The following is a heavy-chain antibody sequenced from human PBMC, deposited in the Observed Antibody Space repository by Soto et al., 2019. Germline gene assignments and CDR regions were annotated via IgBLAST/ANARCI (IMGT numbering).Heavy chain of an antibody. D-gene: IGHD3-10*01. CDR1: GGSISSYY. J-gene: IGHJ6*02. CDR2: VHHSWGS. CDR3: APQGFGPLHGLVDV. Sequence: QVQLQESGPGLVKPSETMSLSCTVSGGSISSYYWSWFRQSPGKRMEWIGYVHHSWGSSYNPSLQSRVAISLDTSKSQFSLKVTSVTATDTAVYYCAPQGFGPLHGLVDVWGQGTTVTVSS. V-gene: IGHV4-59*08.